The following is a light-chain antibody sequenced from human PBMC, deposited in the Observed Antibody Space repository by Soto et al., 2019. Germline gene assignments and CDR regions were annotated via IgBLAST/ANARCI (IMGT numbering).Light chain of an antibody. V-gene: IGKV3-15*01. J-gene: IGKJ1*01. CDR3: QQYNNWPWT. CDR2: GAS. Sequence: EIEMTQSPATLSLAPGERVTLSCRASESVSTNLAWYQQKAGQAPRLLIYGASTRATGIPARFSGSGSGTELTITISSLQSEDFEVYYCQQYNNWPWTFGQGTKVDIK. CDR1: ESVSTN.